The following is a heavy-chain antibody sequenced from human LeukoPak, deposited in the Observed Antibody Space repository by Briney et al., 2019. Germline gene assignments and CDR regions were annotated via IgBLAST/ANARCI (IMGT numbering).Heavy chain of an antibody. CDR1: GFTFSSYS. Sequence: EAGGSLRLSCAASGFTFSSYSMNWVRQAPGKGLEWVSSISSSSYIDYAGSVKGRFTISRDNAKNSLYLQMNSLRAEDTAVYYCARDSSGGYDFDYWGQGTLVTVSS. CDR3: ARDSSGGYDFDY. D-gene: IGHD5-12*01. CDR2: ISSSSYI. V-gene: IGHV3-21*01. J-gene: IGHJ4*02.